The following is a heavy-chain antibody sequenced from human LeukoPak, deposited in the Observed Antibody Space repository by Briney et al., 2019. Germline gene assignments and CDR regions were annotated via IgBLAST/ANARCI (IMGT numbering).Heavy chain of an antibody. J-gene: IGHJ4*02. D-gene: IGHD3-10*01. Sequence: SETLSLTCAVYGGSFSGYYWSWIRQPPGEGLEWIGEINHSGSTNYNPSLKSRVTISVDTSKNQFSLKLSSVTAADTAVYYRAREVRGVINSFDYWGQGTLVTVSS. CDR2: INHSGST. V-gene: IGHV4-34*01. CDR1: GGSFSGYY. CDR3: AREVRGVINSFDY.